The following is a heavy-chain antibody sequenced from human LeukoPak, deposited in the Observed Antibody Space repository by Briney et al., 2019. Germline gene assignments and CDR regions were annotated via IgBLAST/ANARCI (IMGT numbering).Heavy chain of an antibody. Sequence: GASVKVSCKASGYTFTVSFIHWGRQAPGQGLEWMGWINPNSGDTNYAQKFQGRVSMHRDTSNRTAYLEVSSLRSDDTGVYYCARVWDLRERPFEYWGQGTLVTVSS. V-gene: IGHV1-2*02. CDR3: ARVWDLRERPFEY. CDR2: INPNSGDT. CDR1: GYTFTVSF. D-gene: IGHD3-16*01. J-gene: IGHJ4*02.